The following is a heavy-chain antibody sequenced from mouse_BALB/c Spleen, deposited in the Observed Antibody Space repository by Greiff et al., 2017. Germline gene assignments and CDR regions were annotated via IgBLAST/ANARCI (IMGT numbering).Heavy chain of an antibody. D-gene: IGHD1-1*02. J-gene: IGHJ1*01. CDR3: ARGGVARYWYFDV. Sequence: EVKLMESGGGLVKPGGSLKLSCAASGFTFSDYYMYWVRQTPEKRLEWVATISDGGSYTYYPDSVKGRFTISRDNAKNNLYLQMSSLKSEDTAMYYCARGGVARYWYFDVWGAGTTVTVSS. V-gene: IGHV5-4*02. CDR1: GFTFSDYY. CDR2: ISDGGSYT.